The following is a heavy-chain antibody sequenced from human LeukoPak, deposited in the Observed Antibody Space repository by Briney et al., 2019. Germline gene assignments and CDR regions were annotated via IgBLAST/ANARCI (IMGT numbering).Heavy chain of an antibody. CDR2: IKGKAGGETT. CDR1: GFRFSDAW. J-gene: IGHJ4*02. Sequence: PGGSLRLSCAASGFRFSDAWMTWVRQAPGKGLEWVGLIKGKAGGETTHYAAPVKGRFTISRDDSRNTLYLQMNSLKTEDTALYYCAKDVPLTGGRSLLYWGQGTLVSVSS. V-gene: IGHV3-15*01. D-gene: IGHD2-8*02. CDR3: AKDVPLTGGRSLLY.